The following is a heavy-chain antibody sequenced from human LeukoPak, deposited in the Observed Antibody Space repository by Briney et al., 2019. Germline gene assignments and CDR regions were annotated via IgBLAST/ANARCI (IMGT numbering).Heavy chain of an antibody. J-gene: IGHJ5*02. CDR2: IYHSGST. CDR3: ASHPDIVVVVAGNWFDP. D-gene: IGHD2-15*01. CDR1: GGSFSGYY. Sequence: SETLSLTCAVYGGSFSGYYWSWIRQPPGKGLEWIGEIYHSGSTNYNPSLKSRVTISVDTSKNQFSLKLSSVTAADTAVYYCASHPDIVVVVAGNWFDPWGQGTLVTVSS. V-gene: IGHV4-34*01.